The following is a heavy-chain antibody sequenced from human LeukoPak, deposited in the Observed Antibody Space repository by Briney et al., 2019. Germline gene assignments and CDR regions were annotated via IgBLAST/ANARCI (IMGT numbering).Heavy chain of an antibody. Sequence: GGSLRLSCAASGFRFSSYDMNWVRQAPGKGLEWVSYISSSGTTIYYADSVKGRFTFSRDNSKNTLYLQMDSLRAEDTAVYYCARGPYDTSGYSKALDYWGQGTLVTVSS. CDR3: ARGPYDTSGYSKALDY. CDR2: ISSSGTTI. J-gene: IGHJ4*02. D-gene: IGHD3-22*01. CDR1: GFRFSSYD. V-gene: IGHV3-48*03.